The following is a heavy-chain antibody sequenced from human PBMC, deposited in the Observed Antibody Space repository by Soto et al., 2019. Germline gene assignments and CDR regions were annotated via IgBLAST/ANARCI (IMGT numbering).Heavy chain of an antibody. CDR1: GYSFTSHW. CDR2: IDPSDSST. J-gene: IGHJ6*02. V-gene: IGHV5-10-1*01. CDR3: ARLHIGEGMDV. Sequence: GESLKISCKGSGYSFTSHWISCVRQMPGKGREWMGRIDPSDSSTAYSPSFQGHDTISADKSISTAYLQWCSLKASVTAMSYGARLHIGEGMDVWGQGSTVNV. D-gene: IGHD3-10*01.